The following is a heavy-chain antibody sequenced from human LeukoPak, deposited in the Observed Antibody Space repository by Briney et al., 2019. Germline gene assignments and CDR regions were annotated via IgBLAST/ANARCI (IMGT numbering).Heavy chain of an antibody. CDR3: ARGRWELEDAFDI. D-gene: IGHD1-26*01. CDR1: GGSFSGYY. V-gene: IGHV4-34*01. Sequence: SETLSLTCAVYGGSFSGYYWSWIRQPPGKGLEWIGEINHSGSTNYNPSLKRRVTISVDTSKNQFSLKLSSVTAADTAVYYCARGRWELEDAFDIWGQGTMVTVSS. CDR2: INHSGST. J-gene: IGHJ3*02.